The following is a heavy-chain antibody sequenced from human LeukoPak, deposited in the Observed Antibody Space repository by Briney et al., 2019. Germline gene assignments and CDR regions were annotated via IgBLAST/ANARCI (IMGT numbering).Heavy chain of an antibody. CDR2: IRYDGSNK. J-gene: IGHJ5*02. D-gene: IGHD2-2*01. V-gene: IGHV3-30*02. CDR1: GFNFSSYG. CDR3: AKDLVGYQLSMNWFDP. Sequence: AGGSLRLSCAASGFNFSSYGMHWVRQAPGKGLEWVAFIRYDGSNKYYADSVKGRFTISRDNSKNTLYLQMNSLRAEDTAVYYCAKDLVGYQLSMNWFDPWGQGTLVTVSS.